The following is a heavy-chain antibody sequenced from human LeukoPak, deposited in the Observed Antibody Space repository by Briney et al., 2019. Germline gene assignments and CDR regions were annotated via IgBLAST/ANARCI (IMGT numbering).Heavy chain of an antibody. D-gene: IGHD6-13*01. CDR3: ARQPYYSSSWLFY. CDR1: GYTFTSNY. CDR2: ISPSGGST. V-gene: IGHV1-46*01. J-gene: IGHJ4*02. Sequence: GASVKVSCKAFGYTFTSNYMHWVRQAPGQGPEWMGVISPSGGSTTYAQKFQGRVTMTRDTSISTAYMELSRLRSDDTAVYYCARQPYYSSSWLFYWGQGTLVTVSS.